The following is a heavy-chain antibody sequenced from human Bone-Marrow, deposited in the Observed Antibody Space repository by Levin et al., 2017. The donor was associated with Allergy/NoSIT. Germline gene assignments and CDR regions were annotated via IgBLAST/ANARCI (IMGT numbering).Heavy chain of an antibody. CDR3: ATRMYCSSTTCDDDDWYLDL. V-gene: IGHV1-24*01. D-gene: IGHD2-2*01. J-gene: IGHJ2*01. CDR2: FDREGGGI. CDR1: GYLLSDMS. Sequence: ASVKVSCKISGYLLSDMSMHWVRQAPGKGLEWMGRFDREGGGIISAQKFRGRLTMTEDTSIGTAHMELRSLRSDDSAVYYCATRMYCSSTTCDDDDWYLDLWGQGTPVTVSS.